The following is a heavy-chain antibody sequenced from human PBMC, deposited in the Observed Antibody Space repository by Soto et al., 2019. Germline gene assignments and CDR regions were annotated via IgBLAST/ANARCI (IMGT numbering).Heavy chain of an antibody. J-gene: IGHJ6*02. V-gene: IGHV3-74*01. CDR2: IEGDASRT. Sequence: HPGGSLRLSCAASGFTFSNAWMSWVRQAPGKGLVWVARIEGDASRTRYADSVKGRFTISRDDAKNTLYLQMNSLRAEDTAVYYCAKCACGVALGSMDVWGQGTTVTVSS. D-gene: IGHD3-3*01. CDR1: GFTFSNAW. CDR3: AKCACGVALGSMDV.